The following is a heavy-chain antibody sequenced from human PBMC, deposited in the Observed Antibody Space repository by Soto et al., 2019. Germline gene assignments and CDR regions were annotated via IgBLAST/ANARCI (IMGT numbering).Heavy chain of an antibody. CDR3: ASSDIVLMVYAQFDY. J-gene: IGHJ4*02. Sequence: SETLSLTCAVYGGSFSGYYWSWIRQPPGKGLEWIGEINHSGSTNYNPSLKSRVTISVDTSKNQFSLKLSSVTAADTAVYYCASSDIVLMVYAQFDYWGQGTVPTVSS. CDR2: INHSGST. V-gene: IGHV4-34*01. D-gene: IGHD2-8*01. CDR1: GGSFSGYY.